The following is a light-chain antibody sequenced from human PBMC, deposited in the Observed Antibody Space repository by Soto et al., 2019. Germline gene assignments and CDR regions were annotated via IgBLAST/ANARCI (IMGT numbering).Light chain of an antibody. CDR3: AAWDVTQSGPI. V-gene: IGLV1-47*02. CDR2: RAN. J-gene: IGLJ2*01. Sequence: QSVLTQPPSASGTPGQRVTMSCSGISSNIGSKYVYWYHQLQGTASKLLIDRANQQPSGVPDRFSGSKSGTSGSLVISGLRSKAEAYYYCAAWDVTQSGPIFGGGTK. CDR1: SSNIGSKY.